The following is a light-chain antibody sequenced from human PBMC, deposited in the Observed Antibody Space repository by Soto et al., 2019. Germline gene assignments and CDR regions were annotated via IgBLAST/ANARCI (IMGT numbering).Light chain of an antibody. J-gene: IGLJ7*01. Sequence: QSVLTQPPSVSAAPGQTVTISCSGSDSNIGSYYVFWYQQVPGTAPRVLIYDNDKRPSGIPDRFSGSKSGTSATLGITGLQTGDEADYYCGTWDNSLSAGIVFGGGTQLTVL. CDR1: DSNIGSYY. CDR3: GTWDNSLSAGIV. CDR2: DND. V-gene: IGLV1-51*01.